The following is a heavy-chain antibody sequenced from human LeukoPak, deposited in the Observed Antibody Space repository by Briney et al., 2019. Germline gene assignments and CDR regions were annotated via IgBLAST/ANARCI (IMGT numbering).Heavy chain of an antibody. CDR2: INPNSGGT. V-gene: IGHV1-2*02. J-gene: IGHJ3*02. CDR3: ARAKVGIPAFDI. D-gene: IGHD2-21*01. Sequence: ASVKVSCKASAYTFTGYYMHWERHALGQGLERMGWINPNSGGTNYAQKFQGRVTMTRDTSISTAYMELSRLRSDDTAVYYCARAKVGIPAFDIWGQGTVVSVSS. CDR1: AYTFTGYY.